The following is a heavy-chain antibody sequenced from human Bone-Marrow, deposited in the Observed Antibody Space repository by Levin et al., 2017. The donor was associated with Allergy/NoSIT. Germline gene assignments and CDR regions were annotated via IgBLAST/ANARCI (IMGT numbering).Heavy chain of an antibody. CDR3: AKDLIVGATTDHY. J-gene: IGHJ4*02. CDR1: GFTFSSYA. D-gene: IGHD1-26*01. V-gene: IGHV3-23*01. CDR2: ISGSGGST. Sequence: GESLKISCAASGFTFSSYAMSWVRQAPGKGLEWVSAISGSGGSTYYADSVKGRFTISRDNSKNTLYLQMNSLRAEDTAVYYCAKDLIVGATTDHYWGQGTLVTVSS.